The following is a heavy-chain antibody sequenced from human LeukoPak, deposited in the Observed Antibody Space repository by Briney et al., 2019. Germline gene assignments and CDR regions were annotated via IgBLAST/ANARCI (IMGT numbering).Heavy chain of an antibody. V-gene: IGHV3-21*06. CDR3: ASGYTYYYYYMDV. J-gene: IGHJ6*03. D-gene: IGHD5-12*01. CDR2: ISSSSSYI. CDR1: GFSFSSNA. Sequence: PGGSLRLSCAASGFSFSSNAMNWVRQAPGKGLEWVSSISSSSSYIYYADSVKGRFTISRDNAKNSLYLQMNSLRAEDTAVYYCASGYTYYYYYMDVWGKGTTVTVSS.